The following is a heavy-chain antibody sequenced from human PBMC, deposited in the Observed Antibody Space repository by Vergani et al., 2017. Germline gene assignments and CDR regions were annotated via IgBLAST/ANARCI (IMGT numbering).Heavy chain of an antibody. CDR1: GSPISSDNW. J-gene: IGHJ4*02. D-gene: IGHD3-16*01. Sequence: QVQLQQWGPGLVTPSGTLSLTCAVYGSPISSDNWWNWVRQAPGKVLQWIGEIHRMRSINYNPSLRRRVTISLDKSQNQFSLKLTSVPAAATAVYFCASNPRLGGDVVDSWGQGTLVTVSS. CDR2: IHRMRSI. CDR3: ASNPRLGGDVVDS. V-gene: IGHV4-4*02.